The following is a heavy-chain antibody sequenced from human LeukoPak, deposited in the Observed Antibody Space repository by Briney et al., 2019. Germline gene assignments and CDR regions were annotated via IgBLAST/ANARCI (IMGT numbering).Heavy chain of an antibody. CDR2: IYYSGST. V-gene: IGHV4-59*01. CDR3: AREMDRSSGYYYVV. D-gene: IGHD3-22*01. Sequence: SETLSLTCTVSGASISSYYWSWIRQPPGKGLEWIGYIYYSGSTNYNPSLKSRVTISVDTSKNHFSLKLSSVTAADTAVYYCAREMDRSSGYYYVVWGQGTLVTVSS. CDR1: GASISSYY. J-gene: IGHJ4*02.